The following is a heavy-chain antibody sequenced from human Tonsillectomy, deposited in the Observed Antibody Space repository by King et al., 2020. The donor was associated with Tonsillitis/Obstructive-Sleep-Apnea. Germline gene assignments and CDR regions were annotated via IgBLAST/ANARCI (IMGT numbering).Heavy chain of an antibody. Sequence: QLVQSGGGLVQPGRSLRLSCAASGFTFDDYAMHWVRQAPGKGLEWVSGISWNSGSIGYADSVKGRFTISRDNAKNSLYLQMNSLRAEDTALYYCAKGSRSIVGATFDGGQGTLVTVSS. D-gene: IGHD1-26*01. J-gene: IGHJ4*02. CDR1: GFTFDDYA. CDR2: ISWNSGSI. CDR3: AKGSRSIVGATFD. V-gene: IGHV3-9*01.